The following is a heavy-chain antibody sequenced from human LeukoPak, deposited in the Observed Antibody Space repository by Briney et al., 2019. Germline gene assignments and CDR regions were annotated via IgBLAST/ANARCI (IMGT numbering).Heavy chain of an antibody. Sequence: GGSLRLSCAASGFTFSSYAMSWVRQAPGKGLEWDSAISGSGGSTYYADSVKGRFTISRDNSKNTLYLQMNSLRAEDTAVYYCAKKGAYSSSWYVDYWGQGTLVTVSS. V-gene: IGHV3-23*01. J-gene: IGHJ4*02. D-gene: IGHD6-13*01. CDR3: AKKGAYSSSWYVDY. CDR1: GFTFSSYA. CDR2: ISGSGGST.